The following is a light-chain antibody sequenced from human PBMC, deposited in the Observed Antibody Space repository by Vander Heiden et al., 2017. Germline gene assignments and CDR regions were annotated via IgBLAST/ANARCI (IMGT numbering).Light chain of an antibody. J-gene: IGKJ1*01. V-gene: IGKV1-39*01. Sequence: DIQMTQSPSSLSASVGDRVTITCRASQSISSYLNWYQQKPGKAPKLLIYAASSLQSGVPSRFSGSGSGTDFTLTISSLQPEDFATYYCQQSYSTPQTFGQETKVKIK. CDR1: QSISSY. CDR3: QQSYSTPQT. CDR2: AAS.